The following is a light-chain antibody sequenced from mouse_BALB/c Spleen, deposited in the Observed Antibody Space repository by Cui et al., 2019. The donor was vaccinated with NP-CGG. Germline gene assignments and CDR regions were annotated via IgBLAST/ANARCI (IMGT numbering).Light chain of an antibody. V-gene: IGLV1*01. CDR3: ALWYSNHWV. CDR1: TGAVTNSNY. Sequence: VVTQESAPTTSPGETVTLTCRSSTGAVTNSNYANWVQEKPDHLFTGLIGGTNNRVPGVPARFSGSLIGDKAALTITGAQTEDEAIYFCALWYSNHWVFGGGTKLTVL. J-gene: IGLJ1*01. CDR2: GTN.